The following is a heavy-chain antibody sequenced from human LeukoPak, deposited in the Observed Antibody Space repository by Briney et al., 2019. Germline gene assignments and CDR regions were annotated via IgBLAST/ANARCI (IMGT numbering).Heavy chain of an antibody. Sequence: GGSLRLSCVVSGIPFSDFYMNCIRQAPGKGLEWISYVSSSSSYTDYAESVKGRFTISRDSAKSALYLEMSDLRVEDTAVYYCAAGTAADYWGQGTLVIVSS. CDR1: GIPFSDFY. CDR3: AAGTAADY. V-gene: IGHV3-11*03. J-gene: IGHJ4*02. CDR2: VSSSSSYT. D-gene: IGHD6-13*01.